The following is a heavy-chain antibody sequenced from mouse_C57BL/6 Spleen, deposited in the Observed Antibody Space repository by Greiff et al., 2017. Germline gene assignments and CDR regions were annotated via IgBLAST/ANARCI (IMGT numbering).Heavy chain of an antibody. J-gene: IGHJ3*01. Sequence: QVQLKQSGAELVRPGASVKLSCKASGYTFTDYYINWVKQRPGQGLEWIARIYPGSGNTYYNEKFKGKATLTAEKSSSTAYMQLSSLTSEDSAVYFCARRGYYGFAYWGQGTLVTVSA. CDR1: GYTFTDYY. V-gene: IGHV1-76*01. CDR2: IYPGSGNT. D-gene: IGHD2-3*01. CDR3: ARRGYYGFAY.